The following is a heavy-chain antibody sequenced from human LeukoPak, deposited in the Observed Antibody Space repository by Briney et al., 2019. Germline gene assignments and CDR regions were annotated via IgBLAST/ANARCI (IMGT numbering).Heavy chain of an antibody. CDR2: IYPGDSDT. Sequence: GESLKISCKGSGYSFTSYWIGWVRQMPGKGLEWMGIIYPGDSDTRYSPSFQGQVTISADKSISTAYLQWSSLKASDTAMYYCARPYYDSSGYLYYFDYWGQGTLVTVSS. CDR1: GYSFTSYW. V-gene: IGHV5-51*01. D-gene: IGHD3-22*01. CDR3: ARPYYDSSGYLYYFDY. J-gene: IGHJ4*02.